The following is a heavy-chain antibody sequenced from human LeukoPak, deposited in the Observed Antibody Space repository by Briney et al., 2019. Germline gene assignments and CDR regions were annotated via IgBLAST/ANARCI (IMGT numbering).Heavy chain of an antibody. CDR1: GGSISSGSYY. J-gene: IGHJ6*03. D-gene: IGHD6-13*01. CDR3: ARDRIAAALDYSMDV. Sequence: SQTLSLTCTVSGGSISSGSYYWSWIRQPAGTGLEWIGRIYTSGSTNYNPSLKSRVTISVDTSKNQFSLKLSSVTAADTAVYYCARDRIAAALDYSMDVWGKGTTVTVSS. CDR2: IYTSGST. V-gene: IGHV4-61*02.